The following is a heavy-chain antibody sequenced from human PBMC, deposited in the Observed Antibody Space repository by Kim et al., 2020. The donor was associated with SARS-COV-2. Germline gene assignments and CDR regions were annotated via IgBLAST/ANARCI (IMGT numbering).Heavy chain of an antibody. D-gene: IGHD3-10*01. Sequence: SETLSLTCTVSGGSISSGGYYWSWIRQHPGKGLEWIGYIYYSGSTYYNPSLKSRVTISVDTSKNQFSLKLSSVTAADTAVYYCARDRTYYYGSGSYSHFDYWGQGTLVTVSS. CDR2: IYYSGST. CDR3: ARDRTYYYGSGSYSHFDY. V-gene: IGHV4-31*03. J-gene: IGHJ4*02. CDR1: GGSISSGGYY.